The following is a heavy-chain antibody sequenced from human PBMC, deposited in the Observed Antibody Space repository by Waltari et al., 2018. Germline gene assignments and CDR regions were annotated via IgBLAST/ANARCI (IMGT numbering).Heavy chain of an antibody. CDR3: ARGTTMAATAN. Sequence: QLQESGPGLVKPSETLSLSCTVSGGSLSSTSYYWGWIRQSPGKGLEWIGSIDYSGNTYYTPSLKSRVTISVDRSKNQFSLKLSSVTAAETAVYYCARGTTMAATANGGQGTLVTVSS. CDR1: GGSLSSTSYY. V-gene: IGHV4-39*01. D-gene: IGHD6-19*01. CDR2: IDYSGNT. J-gene: IGHJ4*02.